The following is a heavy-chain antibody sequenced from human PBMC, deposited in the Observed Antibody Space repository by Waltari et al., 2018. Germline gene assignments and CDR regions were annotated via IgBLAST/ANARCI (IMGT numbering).Heavy chain of an antibody. CDR3: ARAYH. V-gene: IGHV3-7*02. Sequence: EVQLVESGGGSVQPGGSLRLSCAASGFSFSSNWMSWVRQAPGKGLEGVASIKQDGSEEYYVDSVKGRFTISRDNAKNSLYLKMNNLRVEDTAIYYCARAYHWGQGTLVTVSS. CDR2: IKQDGSEE. CDR1: GFSFSSNW. J-gene: IGHJ5*02.